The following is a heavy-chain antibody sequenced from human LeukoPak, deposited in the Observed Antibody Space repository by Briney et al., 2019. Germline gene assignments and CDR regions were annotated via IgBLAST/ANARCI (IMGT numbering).Heavy chain of an antibody. CDR2: VHLSGRT. V-gene: IGHV4-4*02. J-gene: IGHJ4*02. CDR3: AREGGPYRPLDY. Sequence: NPSGTLSLTCGVSGGSISTTNWWTWVRQPPEEGLEWIGEVHLSGRTHYNPTPESRVTMSVDMSENHISLRLTSVTAADTAVYYCAREGGPYRPLDYSGQGTLVSVSS. CDR1: GGSISTTNW.